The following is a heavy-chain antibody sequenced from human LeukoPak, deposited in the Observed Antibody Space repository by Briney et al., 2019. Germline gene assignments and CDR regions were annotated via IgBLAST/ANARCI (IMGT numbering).Heavy chain of an antibody. D-gene: IGHD3-16*01. Sequence: GGSLRLSCAASGFTFSSYAMHWVRQAPGKGLEWVAVISYDGSNKYYADSVKGRFTISRDNSKNTLYLQMNSLRAEDTAVYYCAREFGLGAPVWGKGTTVTVSS. CDR1: GFTFSSYA. CDR3: AREFGLGAPV. V-gene: IGHV3-30-3*01. J-gene: IGHJ6*04. CDR2: ISYDGSNK.